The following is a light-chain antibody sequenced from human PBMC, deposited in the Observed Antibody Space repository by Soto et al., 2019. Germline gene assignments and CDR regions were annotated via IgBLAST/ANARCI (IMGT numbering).Light chain of an antibody. CDR2: DAS. Sequence: DLQMTQSPSSLSASVGDRVTITCQASQDIRNFLNWYQQKPGKAPKLLIFDASNLQTGVPSRFSGSGSGTDFTFTISSLQPEDFATYYCQHYDNLLFTFGQGTKVEI. J-gene: IGKJ2*01. V-gene: IGKV1-33*01. CDR1: QDIRNF. CDR3: QHYDNLLFT.